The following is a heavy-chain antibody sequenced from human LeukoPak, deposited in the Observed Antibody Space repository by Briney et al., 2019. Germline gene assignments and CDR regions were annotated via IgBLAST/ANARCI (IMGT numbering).Heavy chain of an antibody. CDR1: GGTFRHHA. CDR3: AREKTGDGHNFNWFDP. D-gene: IGHD5-24*01. V-gene: IGHV1-69*05. Sequence: ASVKVSCKALGGTFRHHAVSWLRQAPGQGLEWMGGTIPFLDTPQYAQRFQGRLTITTDESTITAYMELNSLESDDTAVYYCAREKTGDGHNFNWFDPWGQGTLVTVSS. CDR2: TIPFLDTP. J-gene: IGHJ5*02.